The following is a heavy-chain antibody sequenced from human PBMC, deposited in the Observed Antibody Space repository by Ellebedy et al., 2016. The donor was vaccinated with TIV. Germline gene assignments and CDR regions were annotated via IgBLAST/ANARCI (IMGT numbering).Heavy chain of an antibody. Sequence: MPSETLSLTCNVPGGSIGSYYWSWIRQPPGKGLEWIGYIYYSGSTNYNTSLKSRVTISVDTSKNQFSLKLSPVTAADTAVYYCARGVTREPFDYWGQGTLVTVSS. J-gene: IGHJ4*02. CDR3: ARGVTREPFDY. V-gene: IGHV4-59*01. CDR2: IYYSGST. D-gene: IGHD1-26*01. CDR1: GGSIGSYY.